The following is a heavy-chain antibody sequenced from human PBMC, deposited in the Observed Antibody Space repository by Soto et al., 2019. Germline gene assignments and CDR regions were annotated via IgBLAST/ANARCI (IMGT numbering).Heavy chain of an antibody. CDR3: ARQVYTVVTPFDY. CDR2: ISNRGDSM. V-gene: IGHV3-48*02. D-gene: IGHD2-21*02. Sequence: VQLVESGGGLVQPGGSLRVSCAASGFTVSSYAMNWVRQTPGKELEWVSHISNRGDSMYYAGSVQARVTISRDNGESSLHQQMNALTDEDTAVYFSARQVYTVVTPFDYWVQGALLNGPS. J-gene: IGHJ4*02. CDR1: GFTVSSYA.